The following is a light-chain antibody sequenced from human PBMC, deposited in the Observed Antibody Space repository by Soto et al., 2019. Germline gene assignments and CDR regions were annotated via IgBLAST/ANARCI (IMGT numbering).Light chain of an antibody. Sequence: QSVLTQPASVSGSPGQSITISCTGTSSDVGSYNLVSWYQQYPGKAPKLIIYEGSKRPSGVSNRFSGSKSGNTASLTISGLQAEDEAHYYCCSYAGSSSVLFGGGTKVTVL. CDR2: EGS. J-gene: IGLJ2*01. V-gene: IGLV2-23*01. CDR1: SSDVGSYNL. CDR3: CSYAGSSSVL.